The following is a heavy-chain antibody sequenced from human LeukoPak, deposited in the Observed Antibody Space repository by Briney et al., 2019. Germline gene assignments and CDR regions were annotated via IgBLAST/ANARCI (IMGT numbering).Heavy chain of an antibody. Sequence: GGSLRLSCAASGFTFSSYAMSWVRPAPGKGLEWVSALSGSGGSTYYADSVKGRFTLSRDNSKNTLYLQMNSLRAEDTAVYYCAKELRYDFWSGYLRLGFDWFDPWGQGTLVAVSS. J-gene: IGHJ5*02. CDR1: GFTFSSYA. CDR2: LSGSGGST. CDR3: AKELRYDFWSGYLRLGFDWFDP. D-gene: IGHD3-3*01. V-gene: IGHV3-23*01.